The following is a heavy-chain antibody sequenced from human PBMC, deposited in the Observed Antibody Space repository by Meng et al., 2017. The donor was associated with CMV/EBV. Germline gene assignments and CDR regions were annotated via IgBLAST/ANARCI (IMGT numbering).Heavy chain of an antibody. J-gene: IGHJ4*02. V-gene: IGHV3-53*01. CDR2: IYSGGST. CDR1: GFTFSSNY. CDR3: ARKGIGYYFDY. D-gene: IGHD6-13*01. Sequence: LSCAASGFTFSSNYMSWVRQAPGKGLEWVSVIYSGGSTYYADSVKGRFTISRDNSKNTLYLQMNSLRAEDTAVYYCARKGIGYYFDYWGQGTLVTVSS.